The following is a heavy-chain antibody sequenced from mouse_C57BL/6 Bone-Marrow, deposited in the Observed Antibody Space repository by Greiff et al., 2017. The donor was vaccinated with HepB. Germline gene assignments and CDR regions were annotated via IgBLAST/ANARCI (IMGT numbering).Heavy chain of an antibody. Sequence: EVQVVESGGGLVKPGGSLKLSCAASGFTFSGYAMTWVRQTPGKRLEWVATINDYGSYTCYPDNVKGRVTISRDNAKNTLYLQMSHLKSEDTAMYYCARDHETTTMDYWGQGTSVTVSS. V-gene: IGHV5-4*01. CDR1: GFTFSGYA. D-gene: IGHD1-1*01. J-gene: IGHJ4*01. CDR2: INDYGSYT. CDR3: ARDHETTTMDY.